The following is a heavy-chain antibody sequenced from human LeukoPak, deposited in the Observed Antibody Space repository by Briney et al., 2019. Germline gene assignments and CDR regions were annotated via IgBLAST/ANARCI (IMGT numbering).Heavy chain of an antibody. J-gene: IGHJ5*02. V-gene: IGHV4-38-2*02. CDR1: GYSISSGYY. Sequence: PSETLSLTCTVSGYSISSGYYWGWIRQPPGKGLEWIGSMYHSGSTYYNPSLKSRVTISVDTSKNQFSLKLSSVTAADTAVYYCARVPGPNWFDPWGQGTLVTVSS. CDR2: MYHSGST. CDR3: ARVPGPNWFDP.